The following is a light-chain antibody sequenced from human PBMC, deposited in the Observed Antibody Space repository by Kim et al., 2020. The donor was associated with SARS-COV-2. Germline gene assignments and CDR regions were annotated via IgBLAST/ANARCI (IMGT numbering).Light chain of an antibody. J-gene: IGLJ3*02. Sequence: SYELTQPPSVSVSPGQTASITCSGDKLGDKYACWYQQKPGQSPVLVIYQDSKRPSGIPERFSGSNSGNTATLTISGLQAMDEADYYCQAWDSSTAVFGGG. CDR2: QDS. CDR1: KLGDKY. CDR3: QAWDSSTAV. V-gene: IGLV3-1*01.